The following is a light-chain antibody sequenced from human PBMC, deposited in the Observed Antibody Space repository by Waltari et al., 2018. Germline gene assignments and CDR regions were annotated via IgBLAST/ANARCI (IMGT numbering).Light chain of an antibody. CDR1: QCVRGF. V-gene: IGKV3-11*01. Sequence: EIVLTQSPATLSVFPGERATLPCRASQCVRGFLAWHKQKSGHAPRRPIYDASNRATGIPARFSGGVSGTDFTLTLSSLGPEHFAVYYCQQRSDWLLTFGGGTKVEIK. J-gene: IGKJ4*01. CDR2: DAS. CDR3: QQRSDWLLT.